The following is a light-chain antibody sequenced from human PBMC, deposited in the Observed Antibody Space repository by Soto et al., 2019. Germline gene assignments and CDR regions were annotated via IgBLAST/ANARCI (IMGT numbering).Light chain of an antibody. V-gene: IGKV3-20*01. CDR1: QSFSSSY. CDR3: QQSVSSPST. CDR2: GAS. J-gene: IGKJ2*01. Sequence: EIVLTQSPGTLSLSPGERATLSCRASQSFSSSYLAWYQQKPGQAPRLLIYGASSRATGIPDRFSGSGSGTDFTLTISRLEPEDFAVYYCQQSVSSPSTFGQGTKLEI.